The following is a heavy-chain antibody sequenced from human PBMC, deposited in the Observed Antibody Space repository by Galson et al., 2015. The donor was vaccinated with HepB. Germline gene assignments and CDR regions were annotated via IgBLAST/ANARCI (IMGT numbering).Heavy chain of an antibody. J-gene: IGHJ4*02. Sequence: SLRLSCAASGFTFSSYGMHWVRQAPGKGLEWVAFIRYDGSNKYYADSAKGRFTISRDNSKNTLYLQMNSLRAEDTAVYYCAKSKVLARAAADFWGQGTLVTVSS. CDR1: GFTFSSYG. V-gene: IGHV3-30*02. CDR3: AKSKVLARAAADF. CDR2: IRYDGSNK. D-gene: IGHD6-13*01.